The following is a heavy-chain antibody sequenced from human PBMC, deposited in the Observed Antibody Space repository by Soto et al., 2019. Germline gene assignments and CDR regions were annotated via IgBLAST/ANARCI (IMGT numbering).Heavy chain of an antibody. D-gene: IGHD1-7*01. CDR1: GFTFSSYA. Sequence: EVQLLESGGGLVQPGGSLRLSCAASGFTFSSYAMSWVRQAPGKGLEWDSIISAGGSTTYYADSVKGRLTISRDNSKNTRHLQMNSRRAEDTAVYYCAKPGPTGTTGRTHPWFDSWGQGTLVTVSS. V-gene: IGHV3-23*01. CDR3: AKPGPTGTTGRTHPWFDS. J-gene: IGHJ5*01. CDR2: ISAGGSTT.